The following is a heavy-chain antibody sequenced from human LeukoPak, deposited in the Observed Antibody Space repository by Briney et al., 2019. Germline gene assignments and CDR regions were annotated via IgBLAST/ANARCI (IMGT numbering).Heavy chain of an antibody. CDR2: LSTYNGNT. CDR1: GYTFTSYG. CDR3: ARASYDILTGYYIGSLDAFDI. Sequence: ASVKVSCKASGYTFTSYGIRGVRQAPGQGLEWMGWLSTYNGNTNYAQKLQGRVTMTTDTSASTAYMELRSLRSDDTAVYYCARASYDILTGYYIGSLDAFDIWGQGTMVTVSS. D-gene: IGHD3-9*01. V-gene: IGHV1-18*01. J-gene: IGHJ3*02.